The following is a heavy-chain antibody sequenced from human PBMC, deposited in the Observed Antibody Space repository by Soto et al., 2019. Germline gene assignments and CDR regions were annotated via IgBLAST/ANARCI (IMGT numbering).Heavy chain of an antibody. CDR1: GFSVSNNY. CDR2: IYSAGNT. J-gene: IGHJ4*02. Sequence: GGSLRLSCAASGFSVSNNYMTWVRQAPGKGLEWVSVIYSAGNTYYADSVRGRFTVSRDDSKNTVYLQLNNVRADDTARYFCARDKGGGWYYFDYWGQGALVTVSS. CDR3: ARDKGGGWYYFDY. V-gene: IGHV3-53*01. D-gene: IGHD6-19*01.